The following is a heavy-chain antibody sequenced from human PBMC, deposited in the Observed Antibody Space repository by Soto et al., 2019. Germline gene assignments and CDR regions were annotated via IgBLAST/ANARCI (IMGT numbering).Heavy chain of an antibody. J-gene: IGHJ6*02. CDR1: GYTFTSYD. Sequence: ASVKVSCKASGYTFTSYDINWVRQATGQGLEWMGWMNPNSGNTGYAQKFQGRVTMTRNTSISTAYMELSSLRSEDTAVYYCARDKIDYGDFLPYYYYGMDVWGQGTTVTVSS. CDR2: MNPNSGNT. V-gene: IGHV1-8*01. CDR3: ARDKIDYGDFLPYYYYGMDV. D-gene: IGHD4-17*01.